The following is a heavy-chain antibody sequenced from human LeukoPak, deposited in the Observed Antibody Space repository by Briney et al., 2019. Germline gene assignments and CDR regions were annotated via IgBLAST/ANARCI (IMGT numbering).Heavy chain of an antibody. CDR3: ARSTTNYNWSKVGAFDV. D-gene: IGHD1-1*01. V-gene: IGHV4-39*01. J-gene: IGHJ3*01. CDR1: GGSISSSSYY. CDR2: IYYSGST. Sequence: SETLSLTCTVSGGSISSSSYYWGWIRQPPGKGLEWIGSIYYSGSTNYNPSLKRRVSLSLDTSKRQFSLKLRSVTAADTAVYYCARSTTNYNWSKVGAFDVWGQGTMVTVSS.